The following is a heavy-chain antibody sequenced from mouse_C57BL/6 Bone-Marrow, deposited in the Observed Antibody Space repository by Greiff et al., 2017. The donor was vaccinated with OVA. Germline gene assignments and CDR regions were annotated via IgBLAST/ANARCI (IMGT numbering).Heavy chain of an antibody. CDR1: GYSFTDYN. CDR3: ARELRSPYFDY. CDR2: INPSTGGT. Sequence: EVQLQQSGPELVKPGASVKISCKVSGYSFTDYNMNWVKQSPEKSLEWIGEINPSTGGTTYNQKFKAKATLTVDKSSSTAYMQLKSLTSEDSAVYYCARELRSPYFDYWGQGTTLTVSS. D-gene: IGHD1-1*01. V-gene: IGHV1-42*01. J-gene: IGHJ2*01.